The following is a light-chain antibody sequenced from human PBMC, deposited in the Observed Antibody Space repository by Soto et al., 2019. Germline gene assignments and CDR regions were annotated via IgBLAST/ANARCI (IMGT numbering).Light chain of an antibody. CDR3: CSYTRSDTLI. CDR1: SGDIGDYNY. CDR2: DVS. J-gene: IGLJ1*01. Sequence: QSVLTQPASVSGSPGQSITISCVGTSGDIGDYNYVSWCQQHPGKVPKVIIYDVSNRPSGVSYRFSGTKSGNTASLTVSGLQAEDEADYYCCSYTRSDTLIYGTGTKVTVL. V-gene: IGLV2-14*01.